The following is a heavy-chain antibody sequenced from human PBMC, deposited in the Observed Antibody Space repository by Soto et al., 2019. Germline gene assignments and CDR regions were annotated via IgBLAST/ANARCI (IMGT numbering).Heavy chain of an antibody. CDR1: GFTFSSYG. D-gene: IGHD2-2*01. CDR3: AKDIVVVPAALTVYYYYGMDV. CDR2: ISYDGSNK. V-gene: IGHV3-30*18. Sequence: GGSLRLSCAASGFTFSSYGMHWVRQAPGKGLEWVAVISYDGSNKYYADSVKGRFTISRDNSKNTLYLQMNSLRAEDTAVYYCAKDIVVVPAALTVYYYYGMDVWGQGTTVTVSS. J-gene: IGHJ6*02.